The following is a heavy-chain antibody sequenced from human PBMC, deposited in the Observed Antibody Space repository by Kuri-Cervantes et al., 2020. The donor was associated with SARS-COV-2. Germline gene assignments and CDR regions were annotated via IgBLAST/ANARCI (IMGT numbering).Heavy chain of an antibody. CDR3: ARDGGGAYDYSWGSYRLALDY. D-gene: IGHD3-16*02. J-gene: IGHJ4*02. V-gene: IGHV1-18*01. CDR2: ISAYNGNT. Sequence: ASVKVSCKASGYTFTSYGISWVRQAPGQGLEWMGWISAYNGNTNYAQKLQGRVTMTTDTSTSTAYMELRSLRSDDTAVYYCARDGGGAYDYSWGSYRLALDYWGQGTLVTVSS. CDR1: GYTFTSYG.